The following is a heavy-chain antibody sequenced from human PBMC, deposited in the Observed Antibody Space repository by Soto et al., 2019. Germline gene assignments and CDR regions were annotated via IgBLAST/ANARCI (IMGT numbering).Heavy chain of an antibody. Sequence: QVQLQQWGAGLLKPAETLSLTCVVYGGSFSGYYWSWIRQPPGKGLEWIGEIKDGGLTNYSPSLKSRATIAKDTPKNQCSLKLHAVTAADTAVYYCARGQEGVVATHWDQGALVTVSS. D-gene: IGHD5-12*01. V-gene: IGHV4-34*01. CDR2: IKDGGLT. CDR3: ARGQEGVVATH. J-gene: IGHJ4*02. CDR1: GGSFSGYY.